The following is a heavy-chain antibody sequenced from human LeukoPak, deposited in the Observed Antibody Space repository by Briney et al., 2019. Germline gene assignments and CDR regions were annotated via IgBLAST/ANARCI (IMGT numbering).Heavy chain of an antibody. D-gene: IGHD5-18*01. CDR2: IYYSGTT. V-gene: IGHV4-59*01. CDR3: ARDSGYSYGYVVDP. J-gene: IGHJ5*02. CDR1: GGSISSYY. Sequence: SETLSLTCTVSGGSISSYYWSWIRQPPGKGLEWIGYIYYSGTTNYNPSLKSRVTISIDTSRKQFSLNLSSVTAADTAVYYCARDSGYSYGYVVDPWGQGTLVTVSS.